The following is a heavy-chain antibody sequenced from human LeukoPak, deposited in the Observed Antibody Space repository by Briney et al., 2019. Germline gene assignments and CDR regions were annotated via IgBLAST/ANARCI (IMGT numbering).Heavy chain of an antibody. J-gene: IGHJ4*02. CDR1: GYTFTSYG. D-gene: IGHD6-6*01. CDR3: ARGFGLRQLVPFDY. CDR2: ISAYNGNT. V-gene: IGHV1-18*01. Sequence: ASVKVSCKASGYTFTSYGISWVRQAPGQGLEWMGWISAYNGNTNYAQKLQGRITMTTDTSTSTAYMELRSLRSDDTAVYYCARGFGLRQLVPFDYWGQGTLVTVSS.